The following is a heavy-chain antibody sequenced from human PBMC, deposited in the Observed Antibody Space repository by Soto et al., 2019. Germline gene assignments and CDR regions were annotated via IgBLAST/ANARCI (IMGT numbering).Heavy chain of an antibody. CDR2: INPNSGDT. CDR1: GYAFTGYY. CDR3: ATRYSYVHF. V-gene: IGHV1-2*02. D-gene: IGHD5-18*01. Sequence: ASVKVSCKSSGYAFTGYYIHWVRQAPGQGLERMGWINPNSGDTNYAQKFQGRVTMTRDTSFSTAYMELGSLRSDDTAVYYCATRYSYVHFWGQGTLVTVSS. J-gene: IGHJ4*02.